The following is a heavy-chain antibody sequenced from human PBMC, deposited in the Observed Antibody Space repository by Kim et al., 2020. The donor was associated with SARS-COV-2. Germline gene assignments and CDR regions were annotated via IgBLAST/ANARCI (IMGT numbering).Heavy chain of an antibody. Sequence: VKGRFTSSRDNAKNSLYLQMNSLRAEDTALYYCAKAQSRYDSSGYHGYDYWGQGTLVTVSS. J-gene: IGHJ4*02. V-gene: IGHV3-9*01. CDR3: AKAQSRYDSSGYHGYDY. D-gene: IGHD3-22*01.